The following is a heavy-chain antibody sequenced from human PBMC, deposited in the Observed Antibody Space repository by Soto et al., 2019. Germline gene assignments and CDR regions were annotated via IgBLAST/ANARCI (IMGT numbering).Heavy chain of an antibody. D-gene: IGHD2-2*02. J-gene: IGHJ4*02. Sequence: EVQLLESGGGLVQPGGSVRLSCAASGFTFSSYAMSWVRQAPGKGLEWVSAISGSGGSTYYADSVKGRFTISRDNSKNTLYLQMNSLRAEDTAVYYYVSGTCSSTSCYTGQLGYWGQGTLVTVSS. CDR3: VSGTCSSTSCYTGQLGY. CDR2: ISGSGGST. V-gene: IGHV3-23*01. CDR1: GFTFSSYA.